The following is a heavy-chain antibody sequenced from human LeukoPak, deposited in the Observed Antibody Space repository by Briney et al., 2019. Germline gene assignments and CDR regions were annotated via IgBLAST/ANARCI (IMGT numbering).Heavy chain of an antibody. D-gene: IGHD3-3*01. J-gene: IGHJ4*02. CDR1: GGSISSYY. V-gene: IGHV4-59*08. CDR2: IYYSGTT. Sequence: SETLSLTCTVSGGSISSYYWSWIRQPPGKGLEWIGYIYYSGTTNYNPSLKSRVTLSVDTSKNQFSLNLTSVTAADTAVYYCASGHDFWSGYWFYWGQGTLVTVSS. CDR3: ASGHDFWSGYWFY.